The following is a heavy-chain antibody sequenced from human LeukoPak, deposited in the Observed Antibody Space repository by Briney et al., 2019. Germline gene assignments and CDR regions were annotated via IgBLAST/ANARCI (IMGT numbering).Heavy chain of an antibody. CDR1: GFTFSSYG. CDR2: ISSSSSTI. Sequence: GGSLRLSCAASGFTFSSYGMTWVRQAPGKGLEWVSYISSSSSTIYYADSVKGRFTISRDNSKNTLYLQMNSLRAEDTAVYYCARRAGAYSHPYDYWGQGTLVTVSS. J-gene: IGHJ4*02. CDR3: ARRAGAYSHPYDY. V-gene: IGHV3-48*01. D-gene: IGHD4/OR15-4a*01.